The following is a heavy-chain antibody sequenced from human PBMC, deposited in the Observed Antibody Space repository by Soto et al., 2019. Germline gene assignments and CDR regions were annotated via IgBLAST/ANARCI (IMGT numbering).Heavy chain of an antibody. V-gene: IGHV4-34*01. J-gene: IGHJ4*02. CDR3: ASGRYYDFWSGYYRYFDY. D-gene: IGHD3-3*01. CDR1: GGSFSGYY. CDR2: INHSGST. Sequence: QVQLQQWGAGLLKPSETLSLTCAVYGGSFSGYYWRWIRQPPGKGLEWIGEINHSGSTNYNPSLKSRVTISVDTSKNQFSLKLSSVTAADTAVYYCASGRYYDFWSGYYRYFDYWGQGTLVTVSS.